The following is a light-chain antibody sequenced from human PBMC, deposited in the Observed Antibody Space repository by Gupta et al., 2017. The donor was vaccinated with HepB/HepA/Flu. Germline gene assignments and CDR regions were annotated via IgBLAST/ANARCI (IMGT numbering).Light chain of an antibody. CDR3: QQYNDLPRT. J-gene: IGKJ5*01. CDR2: DTS. V-gene: IGKV1-33*01. CDR1: QDISNY. Sequence: DIQMTQSPSSLSASVGDRVTITCQASQDISNYLNWYQQKSGQAPKLLIYDTSSLETGVPPRFSGSGSGTDFTLTISSLQPEDAATYYCQQYNDLPRTFGQGTQLEIK.